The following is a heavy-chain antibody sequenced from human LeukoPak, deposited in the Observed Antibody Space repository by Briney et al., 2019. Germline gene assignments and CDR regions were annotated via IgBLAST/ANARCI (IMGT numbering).Heavy chain of an antibody. CDR2: IYYSGST. CDR1: GGSISSGGYY. J-gene: IGHJ4*02. CDR3: ASAPYYYDSSGSPPFDY. Sequence: SQTLSLTCTVSGGSISSGGYYWSWIRQHPGKGLEWIGYIYYSGSTYYNPSLKSRVTISVDTSKNQFSLKLSSVTAADTAVYYCASAPYYYDSSGSPPFDYWGQGTLVTVSS. D-gene: IGHD3-22*01. V-gene: IGHV4-31*03.